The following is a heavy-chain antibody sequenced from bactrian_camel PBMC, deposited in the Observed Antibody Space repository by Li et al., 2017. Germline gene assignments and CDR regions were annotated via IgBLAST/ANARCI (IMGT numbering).Heavy chain of an antibody. CDR2: ISSDGST. CDR1: GFTFDDSD. Sequence: HVQLVESGGGSVQSGGSLRLSCTASGFTFDDSDMGWYRQAPGNECELVSSISSDGSTYYADSVKGRFTISQDNAKNTVYLQMNSLKPEDTALYYCATEGGYSYAGLDFGYWGQGTQVTVS. CDR3: ATEGGYSYAGLDFGY. V-gene: IGHV3S63*01. D-gene: IGHD3*01. J-gene: IGHJ6*01.